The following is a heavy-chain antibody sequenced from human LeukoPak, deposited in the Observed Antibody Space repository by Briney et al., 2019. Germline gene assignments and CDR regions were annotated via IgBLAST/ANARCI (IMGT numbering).Heavy chain of an antibody. CDR3: ASDSSGWFLGY. J-gene: IGHJ4*02. Sequence: SETLSLTCTVSGYSISSGYYWGWIRQPPGKGLEWIGSIYHSGSTYYNPSLKSRVTISVDTSKNQFSLKLSSVTAADTAVYYCASDSSGWFLGYWGQGTLVTVSS. D-gene: IGHD6-19*01. CDR1: GYSISSGYY. CDR2: IYHSGST. V-gene: IGHV4-38-2*02.